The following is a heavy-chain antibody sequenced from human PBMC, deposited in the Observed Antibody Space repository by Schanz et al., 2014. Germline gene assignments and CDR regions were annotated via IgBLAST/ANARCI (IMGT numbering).Heavy chain of an antibody. J-gene: IGHJ4*02. D-gene: IGHD3-3*01. CDR1: GFPFRSYV. V-gene: IGHV3-30*04. CDR2: ISYDGNNQ. Sequence: QLQLVESGGGVVQPGRSLRLSCAASGFPFRSYVMHWVRQAPGKGLEWVAIISYDGNNQYYADSVKGRFTISRDNSKKPLYLQMNSLRAEDTAVYYCARPIYDLWSGSLDYWGQGTLVTVSS. CDR3: ARPIYDLWSGSLDY.